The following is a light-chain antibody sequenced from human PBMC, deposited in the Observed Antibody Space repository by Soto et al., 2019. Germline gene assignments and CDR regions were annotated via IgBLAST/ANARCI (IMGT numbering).Light chain of an antibody. J-gene: IGKJ1*01. Sequence: PGERAILSCRASQTVNNNYLAWCQQKPGQAHRLLIYGASRRATGIPSRFSGSGSGTEFTLTIRSLQPDDFATYYCKHYNSYSEAFGQGTKVDIK. CDR1: QTVNNNY. CDR2: GAS. V-gene: IGKV3-20*02. CDR3: KHYNSYSEA.